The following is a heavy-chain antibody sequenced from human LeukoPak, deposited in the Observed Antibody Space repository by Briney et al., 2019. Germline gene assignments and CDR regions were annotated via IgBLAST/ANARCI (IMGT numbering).Heavy chain of an antibody. D-gene: IGHD6-19*01. J-gene: IGHJ4*02. CDR1: GYSFSSFW. Sequence: GESLKISCETSGYSFSSFWIGWVRQMPGKGLEWMGSIYPADSDTRYSPSFQGHVTISADKSITTAYLQLSSLKASDTAMYYCARGFGSGWFLYYFDFWGQGTLVTVSS. V-gene: IGHV5-51*01. CDR2: IYPADSDT. CDR3: ARGFGSGWFLYYFDF.